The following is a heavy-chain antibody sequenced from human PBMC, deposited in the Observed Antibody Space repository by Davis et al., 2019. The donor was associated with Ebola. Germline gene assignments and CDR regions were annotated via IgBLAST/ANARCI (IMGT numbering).Heavy chain of an antibody. V-gene: IGHV3-33*01. CDR3: ARAPCGGDCSEYFQH. CDR1: GFTFSSYG. D-gene: IGHD2-21*01. J-gene: IGHJ1*01. Sequence: PGGSLRLSCAASGFTFSSYGMHWVRQAPGKGLEWVAVIWYDGSNKYYADSVKGRFTISRDNSKNTLYLQMNSLRAEDTAVYYCARAPCGGDCSEYFQHWGQGTLVTVSS. CDR2: IWYDGSNK.